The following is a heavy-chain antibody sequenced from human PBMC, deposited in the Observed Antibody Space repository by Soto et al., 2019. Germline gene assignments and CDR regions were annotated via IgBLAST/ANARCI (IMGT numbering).Heavy chain of an antibody. CDR2: ISAYNGNT. Sequence: GAAVNVSCQASGYTFTSYGISWVRPAIGQGLEWMGWISAYNGNTNYAQKLQGRVTMTTDTYSSKAYMVLRSLRTGDTTVYYCAREADIVVTVTFGYWGQGTLVTVSS. D-gene: IGHD5-12*01. CDR3: AREADIVVTVTFGY. J-gene: IGHJ4*02. V-gene: IGHV1-18*01. CDR1: GYTFTSYG.